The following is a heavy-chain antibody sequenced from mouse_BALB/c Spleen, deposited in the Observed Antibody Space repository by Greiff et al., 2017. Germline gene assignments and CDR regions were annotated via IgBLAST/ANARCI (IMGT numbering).Heavy chain of an antibody. V-gene: IGHV3-2*02. D-gene: IGHD1-2*01. J-gene: IGHJ4*01. Sequence: EVKLVESGPGLVKPSQSLSLTCTVTGYSITSDYAWNWIRQFPGNKLEWMGYISYSGSTSYNPSLKSRISITRDTSKNQFFLQLNSVTTEDTATYYCARYGYVYYAMDYWGQGTSVTVSS. CDR2: ISYSGST. CDR3: ARYGYVYYAMDY. CDR1: GYSITSDYA.